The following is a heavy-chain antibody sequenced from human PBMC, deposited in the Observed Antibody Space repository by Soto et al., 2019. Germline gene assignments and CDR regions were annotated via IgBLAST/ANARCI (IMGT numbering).Heavy chain of an antibody. CDR2: IYTSGST. D-gene: IGHD2-2*01. J-gene: IGHJ6*02. CDR3: ARDVYGSSTSGYYYYGMDV. CDR1: GGSISSYY. V-gene: IGHV4-4*07. Sequence: PSETLSLTCTVSGGSISSYYWSWIRQPAGKGLELIGRIYTSGSTDHNPSLKSRVTMSVDTSKNQFSLKLSSVTAADTAVYYCARDVYGSSTSGYYYYGMDVWGQGTTVTVS.